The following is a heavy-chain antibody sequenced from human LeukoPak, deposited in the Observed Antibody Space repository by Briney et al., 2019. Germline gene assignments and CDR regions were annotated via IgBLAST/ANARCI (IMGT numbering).Heavy chain of an antibody. CDR3: ARGRYLLGYCSSTSCYGGDC. V-gene: IGHV1-8*01. D-gene: IGHD2-2*01. Sequence: ASVKVSCKASGYTFTSYDINWVRQATGRGLEWMGWMDPNSGNTGYAQKFQGRVTMTRNTSISTAYMELSSLRSEDTAVYYCARGRYLLGYCSSTSCYGGDCWGQGTLVTVSS. J-gene: IGHJ4*02. CDR2: MDPNSGNT. CDR1: GYTFTSYD.